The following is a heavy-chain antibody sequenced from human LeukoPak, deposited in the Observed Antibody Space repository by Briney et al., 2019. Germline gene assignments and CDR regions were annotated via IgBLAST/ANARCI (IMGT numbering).Heavy chain of an antibody. CDR1: GFTFSSYG. D-gene: IGHD4-17*01. CDR3: ARDSYGDANFDS. Sequence: GGSLRLSCAASGFTFSSYGMHWVRQAPGKGLEWVAFIRYDGSNKYYADSVKGRFTISRDISKNAVYLQMNSLRAEDTAVYYCARDSYGDANFDSWGQGTLVTVSS. V-gene: IGHV3-30*02. J-gene: IGHJ4*02. CDR2: IRYDGSNK.